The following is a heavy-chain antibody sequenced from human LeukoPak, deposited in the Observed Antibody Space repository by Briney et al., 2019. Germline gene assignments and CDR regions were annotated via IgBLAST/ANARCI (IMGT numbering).Heavy chain of an antibody. Sequence: SETLSLTCTVSGYSISSGYYWGWIRQTPGKGLEWIGSIYHSGSTYYNPSLKSRVTISVDTSKNQFSLKLSSVTAADTAVYYCARDRGNLDAFDIWGQGTMVTVSS. CDR3: ARDRGNLDAFDI. V-gene: IGHV4-38-2*02. CDR2: IYHSGST. CDR1: GYSISSGYY. D-gene: IGHD4-23*01. J-gene: IGHJ3*02.